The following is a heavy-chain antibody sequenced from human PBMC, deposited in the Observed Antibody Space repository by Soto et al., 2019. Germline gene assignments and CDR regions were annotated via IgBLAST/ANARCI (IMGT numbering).Heavy chain of an antibody. CDR3: ARGPLDV. J-gene: IGHJ6*02. CDR2: IGTAGDT. CDR1: GLTFSSYD. Sequence: GGSLGLSCAASGLTFSSYDMHWVRQATGKGLEWVSAIGTAGDTYYPGSVKGRFTISRENAKNSLYLQMNSLRAGDTAVYYCARGPLDVWGQGTTVTVSS. V-gene: IGHV3-13*04.